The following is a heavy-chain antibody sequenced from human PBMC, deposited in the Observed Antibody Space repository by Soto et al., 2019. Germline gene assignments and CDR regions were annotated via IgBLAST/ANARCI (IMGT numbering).Heavy chain of an antibody. CDR1: GFTFSSYW. CDR3: ARDTGYSWNPEWFDP. J-gene: IGHJ5*02. V-gene: IGHV3-7*01. Sequence: EVQLVESGGGLVQPGGSLRLSCAASGFTFSSYWMSWVRQAPGKGLEWVANIKQDGSEKYYVDSVKGRFTISRDNAKNSLYLQMNSLRAEDTAVYYCARDTGYSWNPEWFDPWGQGTLVTVSS. CDR2: IKQDGSEK. D-gene: IGHD1-20*01.